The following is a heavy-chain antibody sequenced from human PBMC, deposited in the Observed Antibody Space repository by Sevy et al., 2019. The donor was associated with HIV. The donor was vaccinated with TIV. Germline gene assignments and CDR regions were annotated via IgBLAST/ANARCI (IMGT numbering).Heavy chain of an antibody. J-gene: IGHJ4*02. Sequence: SETLSLTCSVSGGSISSYFWTWDRQSPGKGLEWIGNIYFTGNTDYSPALKSRVSLSLDTSKSQFSLTLNSVTASDTAVYYCARDSTTRPRVLDYWGQGTLVTVSS. CDR3: ARDSTTRPRVLDY. D-gene: IGHD1-1*01. V-gene: IGHV4-59*01. CDR2: IYFTGNT. CDR1: GGSISSYF.